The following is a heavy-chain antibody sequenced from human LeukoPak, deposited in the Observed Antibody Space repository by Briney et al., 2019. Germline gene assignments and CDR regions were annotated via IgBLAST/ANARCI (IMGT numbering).Heavy chain of an antibody. Sequence: GASVKVSCKASGYTFTSYGISWVRQAPGQGLEWMGWISAYNGNTNYAQKLQGRVTMTTDTSTSTAYMELRSLRSDDTAVYYCARVIAVAVYYYMDVWGKGTTVTVSS. V-gene: IGHV1-18*01. CDR2: ISAYNGNT. J-gene: IGHJ6*03. CDR3: ARVIAVAVYYYMDV. CDR1: GYTFTSYG. D-gene: IGHD6-19*01.